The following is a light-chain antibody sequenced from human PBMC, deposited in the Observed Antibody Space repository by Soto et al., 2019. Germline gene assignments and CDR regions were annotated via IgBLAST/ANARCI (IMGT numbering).Light chain of an antibody. J-gene: IGKJ5*01. CDR2: DAS. CDR1: QSISSW. Sequence: DIQMTQSHSTLSASLGDIVTITCRASQSISSWLAWYQQKPGKAPKLLIYDASSLESGVPSRFSGSGSGTEFTLTITSLQPDDFATYYCQQYNSYPITFGQGTRLEIK. CDR3: QQYNSYPIT. V-gene: IGKV1-5*01.